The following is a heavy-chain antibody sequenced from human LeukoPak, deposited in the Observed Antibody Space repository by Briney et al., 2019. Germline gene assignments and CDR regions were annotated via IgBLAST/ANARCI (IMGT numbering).Heavy chain of an antibody. D-gene: IGHD6-19*01. Sequence: PSETLSLTCAVYGGSFSGFYWSWIRQPPGKGLEWIGEINHSGSTNYNPSLKSRVTISVDTSKNQFFLKLSSVTAADTAVYYCARGRAVASDYWGQGTLVTVSS. CDR2: INHSGST. J-gene: IGHJ4*02. CDR3: ARGRAVASDY. CDR1: GGSFSGFY. V-gene: IGHV4-34*01.